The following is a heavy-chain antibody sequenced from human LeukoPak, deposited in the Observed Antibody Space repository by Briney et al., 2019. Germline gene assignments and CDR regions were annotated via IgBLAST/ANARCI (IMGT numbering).Heavy chain of an antibody. J-gene: IGHJ3*01. CDR1: GYTFTRYG. V-gene: IGHV1-18*01. Sequence: GASVKVTCKASGYTFTRYGISWVRQAPGQGLEGMAGISSYNNNTKSGKMVQGRVTTTTDTSTRTAFLELRSLRSDDTAVYYCAREDYDGFDVWGQGTMVPVSS. CDR2: ISSYNNNT. D-gene: IGHD3-16*01. CDR3: AREDYDGFDV.